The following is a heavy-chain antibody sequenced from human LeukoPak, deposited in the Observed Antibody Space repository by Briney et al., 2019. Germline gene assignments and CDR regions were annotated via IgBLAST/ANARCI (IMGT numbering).Heavy chain of an antibody. CDR1: GYTFTSYD. D-gene: IGHD3-3*01. V-gene: IGHV1-8*01. Sequence: ASVKVSCKASGYTFTSYDINWVRHATGQGLEWMGWMNPNSGNTGYAQKFQGRVTMTRNTSISTAYMELSSLRSEDTAVYYCARARRRFLEWLLSQYYFDYWGQGTLVTVSS. CDR2: MNPNSGNT. CDR3: ARARRRFLEWLLSQYYFDY. J-gene: IGHJ4*02.